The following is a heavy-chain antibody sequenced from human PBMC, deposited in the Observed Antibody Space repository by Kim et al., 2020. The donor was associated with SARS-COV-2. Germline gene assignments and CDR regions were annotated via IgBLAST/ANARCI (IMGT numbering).Heavy chain of an antibody. CDR2: ISYHGSGT. CDR1: GFTFSSLA. CDR3: AKDPRSSSSFNP. J-gene: IGHJ5*02. V-gene: IGHV3-23*01. Sequence: GGSLRLSCAASGFTFSSLAMTWVRQAPGKGLEWVSAISYHGSGTYYADSVKGRFTISRDNSKNTTYLQMNFLRAQDTAVYYCAKDPRSSSSFNPWGQGT. D-gene: IGHD6-13*01.